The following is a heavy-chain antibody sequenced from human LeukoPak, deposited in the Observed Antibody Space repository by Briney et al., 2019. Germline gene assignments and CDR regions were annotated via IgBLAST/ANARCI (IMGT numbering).Heavy chain of an antibody. Sequence: ASVKVSCKASGCTFTSYAMHWVRQAPGQRLEWMGWINAGNGNTKYSQKFQGRVTITRDTSASTAYMELSSLRSEDTAVYYCARDLAYSSSWYEFNYWGQGTLVTVSS. CDR3: ARDLAYSSSWYEFNY. V-gene: IGHV1-3*01. CDR2: INAGNGNT. D-gene: IGHD6-13*01. CDR1: GCTFTSYA. J-gene: IGHJ4*02.